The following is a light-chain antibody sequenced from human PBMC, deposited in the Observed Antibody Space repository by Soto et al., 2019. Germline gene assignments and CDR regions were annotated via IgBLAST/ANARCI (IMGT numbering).Light chain of an antibody. J-gene: IGKJ4*01. V-gene: IGKV1-27*01. CDR2: AAS. CDR1: QGISNY. CDR3: QTYNSAPLN. Sequence: DIQMTQSPSSLSASVGDRVTITCRASQGISNYLAWYQQKPGKVPKLLIYAASTLQSGVPSRLSGSGSGTDLTLTNNSLQPEAVGTSYCQTYNSAPLNFGGGTKVEIK.